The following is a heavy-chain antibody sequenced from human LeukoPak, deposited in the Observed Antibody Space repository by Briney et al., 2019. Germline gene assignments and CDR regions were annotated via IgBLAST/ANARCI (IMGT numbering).Heavy chain of an antibody. V-gene: IGHV4-59*01. CDR2: IYYSGST. J-gene: IGHJ6*03. Sequence: PSETLSLTCTVSGGSISSYYWSWIRQPPGKGLEWIGYIYYSGSTNYNPSLKSRVTISVDTSKNRFSLKLSSVTAADTAVYYCASVPRRYCSGGSCSKGGYYYYYMDVWGKGTTVTVSS. CDR3: ASVPRRYCSGGSCSKGGYYYYYMDV. CDR1: GGSISSYY. D-gene: IGHD2-15*01.